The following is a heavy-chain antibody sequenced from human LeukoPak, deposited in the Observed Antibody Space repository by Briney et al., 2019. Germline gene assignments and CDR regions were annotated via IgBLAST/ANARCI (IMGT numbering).Heavy chain of an antibody. Sequence: PSESLSLTCTVSGGSISSYYWSWIRQPPGKGLEWIGYIYYSGSTNYNPSLKSRVTISVDTSKNQFSLKLSSVTAADTAVYYCARYYGSGSYYMNYFDYWGQGTLVTVSS. CDR2: IYYSGST. CDR3: ARYYGSGSYYMNYFDY. D-gene: IGHD3-10*01. V-gene: IGHV4-59*01. J-gene: IGHJ4*02. CDR1: GGSISSYY.